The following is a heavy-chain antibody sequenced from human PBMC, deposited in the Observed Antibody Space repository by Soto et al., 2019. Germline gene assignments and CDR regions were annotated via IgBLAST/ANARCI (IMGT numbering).Heavy chain of an antibody. V-gene: IGHV1-69*02. CDR1: GGTYSSYT. D-gene: IGHD1-1*01. Sequence: QVQLVQSGAEVKKPGSSVKVSCTASGGTYSSYTISWVRQAHGQGLEWLGRIIPILGIANYAQKFQGRFTITGNKSPIRAYMWLSSLRSEDRAVYYWVRVLDVSSIDYCVQGTLVTVSS. CDR2: IIPILGIA. J-gene: IGHJ4*02. CDR3: VRVLDVSSIDY.